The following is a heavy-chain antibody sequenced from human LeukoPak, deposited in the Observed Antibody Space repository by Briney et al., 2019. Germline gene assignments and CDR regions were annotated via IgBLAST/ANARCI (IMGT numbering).Heavy chain of an antibody. Sequence: GASVKVSCKASGYTFTGYYMHWVRQATGQGLEWMGWMNPNSGNTGYAQKFQGRVTMTRNTSISTAYMELSSLRSEDTAVYYCARGSYYGMDVWGQGTTVTVSS. J-gene: IGHJ6*02. D-gene: IGHD3-16*02. V-gene: IGHV1-8*02. CDR2: MNPNSGNT. CDR1: GYTFTGYY. CDR3: ARGSYYGMDV.